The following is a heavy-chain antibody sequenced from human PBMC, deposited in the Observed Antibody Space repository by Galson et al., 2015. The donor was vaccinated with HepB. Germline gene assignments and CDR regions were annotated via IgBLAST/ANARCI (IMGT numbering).Heavy chain of an antibody. CDR1: GFTFDDYA. Sequence: SLRLSCAASGFTFDDYAMHWVRQAPGRGLEWVSGISWHSGNIAYADSMKGRFTISRDNARKSLYLQMNNLRAEDTAFYYCAKARGSSSGRGVDFWGQGTLVTVSS. D-gene: IGHD6-6*01. CDR2: ISWHSGNI. CDR3: AKARGSSSGRGVDF. J-gene: IGHJ4*02. V-gene: IGHV3-9*01.